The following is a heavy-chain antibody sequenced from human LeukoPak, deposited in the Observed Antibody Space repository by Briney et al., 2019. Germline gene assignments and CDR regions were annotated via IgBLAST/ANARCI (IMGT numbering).Heavy chain of an antibody. CDR1: GFTFSSYG. CDR2: ISGSGSST. V-gene: IGHV3-23*01. Sequence: PGGSLRLSCAASGFTFSSYGMNWVRQAPGKGLEWVSAISGSGSSTYYADSVKGRFTISRDNSKNSLYLQMNSLRAEDTAVYYCARDPSQDMTGTELDYWGQGTLVTVSS. D-gene: IGHD1-14*01. CDR3: ARDPSQDMTGTELDY. J-gene: IGHJ4*02.